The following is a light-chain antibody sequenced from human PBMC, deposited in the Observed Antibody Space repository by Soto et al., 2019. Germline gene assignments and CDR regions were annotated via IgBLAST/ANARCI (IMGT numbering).Light chain of an antibody. V-gene: IGKV1-33*01. CDR3: QQYDNLPRRYT. Sequence: DIPMTQSPSSLSASVGDRVTITCQASQDISNYLNWYQQKPGKAPKLLIYDASNLETGVPSRFSGSGSGTDFTFTISSLQPEDIATYYCQQYDNLPRRYTFGQGTKLEIK. J-gene: IGKJ2*01. CDR1: QDISNY. CDR2: DAS.